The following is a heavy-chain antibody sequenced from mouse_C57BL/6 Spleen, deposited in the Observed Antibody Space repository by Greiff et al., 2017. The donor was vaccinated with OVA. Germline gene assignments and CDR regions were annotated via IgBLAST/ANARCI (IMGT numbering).Heavy chain of an antibody. D-gene: IGHD1-1*01. J-gene: IGHJ1*03. CDR2: IYPSDSET. V-gene: IGHV1-61*01. CDR3: ARGITTDWYFDV. Sequence: QVQLQQSGAELVRPGSSVKLSCKASGYTFTSYWMDWVKQRPGQGLEWIGNIYPSDSETHYNQKFKDKATLTVDKSSSTAYMQLSSLTSEDSAVYYCARGITTDWYFDVWGTGTTVTVSS. CDR1: GYTFTSYW.